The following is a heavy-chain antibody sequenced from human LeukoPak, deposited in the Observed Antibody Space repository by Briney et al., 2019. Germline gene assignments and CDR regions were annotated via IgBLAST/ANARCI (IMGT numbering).Heavy chain of an antibody. CDR1: GYTFTVYY. J-gene: IGHJ2*01. CDR3: ARQEPTLNNYYDSSGYSSDL. CDR2: INPNSGGT. D-gene: IGHD3-22*01. Sequence: ASVKVSCKASGYTFTVYYMHWVRQAPGQGLEWMGWINPNSGGTNYAQKFQGRVTMTRDTSISTAYMELSRLRSDDTAVYYCARQEPTLNNYYDSSGYSSDLWGRGTLVTVSS. V-gene: IGHV1-2*02.